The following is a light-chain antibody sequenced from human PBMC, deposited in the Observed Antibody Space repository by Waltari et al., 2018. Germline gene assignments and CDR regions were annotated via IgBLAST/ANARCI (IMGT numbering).Light chain of an antibody. V-gene: IGLV3-1*01. Sequence: SYELTQPPSVSVSPGQTASITCSGDKLGDNYTSWYQQKPGQSPVLVIYHDSKRPPGIPERFSGANSGNAATLTIRGTQAMDEADYYCQAWDSSTYVFGSGTTVTVL. CDR1: KLGDNY. CDR2: HDS. CDR3: QAWDSSTYV. J-gene: IGLJ1*01.